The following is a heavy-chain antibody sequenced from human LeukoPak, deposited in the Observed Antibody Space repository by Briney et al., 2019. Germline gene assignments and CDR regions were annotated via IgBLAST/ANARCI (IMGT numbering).Heavy chain of an antibody. CDR1: GFTFDDYA. J-gene: IGHJ4*02. V-gene: IGHV3-9*01. CDR3: AKDIVRYYDSSGYYGS. CDR2: ISWNSGSI. Sequence: GRSLRLSCAASGFTFDDYAMHWVRQAPGKGLEWVSGISWNSGSIGYADSVKGRFTISRDNAKNSLYLQMNSLRAEDTALYYCAKDIVRYYDSSGYYGSWGQGTLVTVSS. D-gene: IGHD3-22*01.